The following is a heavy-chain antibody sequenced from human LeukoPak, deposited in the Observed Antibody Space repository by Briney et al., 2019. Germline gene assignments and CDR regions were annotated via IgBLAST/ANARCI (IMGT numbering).Heavy chain of an antibody. CDR1: GFPFSSNY. CDR3: ARDDFVDTAMATDY. CDR2: IYSGGST. D-gene: IGHD5-18*01. V-gene: IGHV3-53*01. Sequence: PGGSLRLSCAASGFPFSSNYMSWVRQAPGKGLEGVSVIYSGGSTYYADSVKGRFTISRDNSKNTLYLQMNSLRAEDTAVYYCARDDFVDTAMATDYWGQGTLVTVSS. J-gene: IGHJ4*02.